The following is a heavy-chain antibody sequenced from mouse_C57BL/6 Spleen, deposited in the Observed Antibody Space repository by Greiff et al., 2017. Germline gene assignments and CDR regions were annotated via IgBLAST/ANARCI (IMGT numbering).Heavy chain of an antibody. Sequence: QVQLKQPGAELVKPGASVKLSCKASGYTFTSYWMHWVKQRPGQGLEWIGMIHPNSGSTNYNEKFKSKATLTVDKSSSTAYMQLSSLTSEDSAVYYCANAPITTVVAYYAMDYWGQGTSVTVSS. CDR3: ANAPITTVVAYYAMDY. J-gene: IGHJ4*01. D-gene: IGHD1-1*01. CDR2: IHPNSGST. V-gene: IGHV1-64*01. CDR1: GYTFTSYW.